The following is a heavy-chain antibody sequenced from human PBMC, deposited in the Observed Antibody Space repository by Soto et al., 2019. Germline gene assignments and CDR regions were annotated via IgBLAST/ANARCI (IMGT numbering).Heavy chain of an antibody. CDR1: GYTFTSYY. CDR3: ARDAAGAAAGGVDAFDI. V-gene: IGHV1-46*01. Sequence: ASVKVSCKASGYTFTSYYMHWVRQAPGQGLEWMGIINPSGGSTSYAQKLQGRVTMTTDTSTSTAYMELRSLRSDDTAVYYCARDAAGAAAGGVDAFDIWGQGTMVTVSS. CDR2: INPSGGST. J-gene: IGHJ3*02. D-gene: IGHD6-13*01.